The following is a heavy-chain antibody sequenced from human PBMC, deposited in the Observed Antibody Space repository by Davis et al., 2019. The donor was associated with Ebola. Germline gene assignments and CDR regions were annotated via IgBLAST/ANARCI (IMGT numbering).Heavy chain of an antibody. V-gene: IGHV3-73*01. CDR2: IRSKANSYAT. CDR3: TTRQDYRTVYYGMDV. D-gene: IGHD4-11*01. CDR1: GFTFSGSA. Sequence: GGSLRLSCAASGFTFSGSAMHWVRQASGKGLEWVGRIRSKANSYATAYAASVKGRFTISREDSKNTAYLQMNSLKTEDTAVYYCTTRQDYRTVYYGMDVWGQGTTVTVSS. J-gene: IGHJ6*02.